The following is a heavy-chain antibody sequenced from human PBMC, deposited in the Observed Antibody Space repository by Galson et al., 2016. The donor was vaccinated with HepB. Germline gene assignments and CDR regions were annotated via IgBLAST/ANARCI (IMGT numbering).Heavy chain of an antibody. J-gene: IGHJ4*02. CDR1: GHIFTSYR. D-gene: IGHD3-22*01. CDR2: INPSGGRT. Sequence: SVKVSCKASGHIFTSYRMHWVRQAPGQGLEWMGIINPSGGRTTYAQSFQGRLTISADEYTGTGYMELSSLRSDDTAVYYCARDPYYYDPTVLGADYWGQGTLVTVSS. CDR3: ARDPYYYDPTVLGADY. V-gene: IGHV1-46*01.